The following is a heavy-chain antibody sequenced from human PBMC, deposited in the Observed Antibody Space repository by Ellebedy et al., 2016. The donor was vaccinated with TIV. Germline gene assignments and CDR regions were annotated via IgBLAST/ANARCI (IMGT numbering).Heavy chain of an antibody. CDR3: ARVFNTASYAFDI. CDR2: IYSGGST. J-gene: IGHJ3*02. CDR1: GFTLSSYW. V-gene: IGHV3-53*01. D-gene: IGHD4-17*01. Sequence: GESLKISCAASGFTLSSYWMSWVRQAPGKGLEWVSVIYSGGSTYYADSVKGRFTISRDNSKNTLYLQMNSLRAEDTAVYYCARVFNTASYAFDIWGQGTMVTVSS.